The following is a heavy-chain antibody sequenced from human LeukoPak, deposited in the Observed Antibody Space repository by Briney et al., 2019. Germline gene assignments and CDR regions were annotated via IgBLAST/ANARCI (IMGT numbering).Heavy chain of an antibody. Sequence: GGSLRLSCTASGFTFSSFAMAWVRHAPGKGLECVSTISASLGTPYYSHSVKGRFTISRDNSKNTLSLEMNSLRAEDTPVYYFAEKHFPTSGWIYSWGQGTLVTVSS. CDR1: GFTFSSFA. CDR2: ISASLGTP. V-gene: IGHV3-23*01. CDR3: AEKHFPTSGWIYS. D-gene: IGHD6-19*01. J-gene: IGHJ4*02.